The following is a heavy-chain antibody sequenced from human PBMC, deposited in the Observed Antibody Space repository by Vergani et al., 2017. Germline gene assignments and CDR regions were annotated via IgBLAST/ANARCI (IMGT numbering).Heavy chain of an antibody. CDR1: GGSISSGGYS. Sequence: QLQLQESGSGLVKPSQTLSLTCAVSGGSISSGGYSWSWIRQPPGKGLEWIGYIYHSGSTYYNPSLKSRVTITVDTSKNQFSLKLSSVTAADTAVYYCARHLAYCGGDCYPYYYGMDVWGQGTTVTVSS. CDR2: IYHSGST. CDR3: ARHLAYCGGDCYPYYYGMDV. J-gene: IGHJ6*02. V-gene: IGHV4-30-2*03. D-gene: IGHD2-21*02.